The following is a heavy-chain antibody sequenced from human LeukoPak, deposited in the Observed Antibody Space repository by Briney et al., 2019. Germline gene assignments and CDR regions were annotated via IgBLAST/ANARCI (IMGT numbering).Heavy chain of an antibody. CDR1: GFTFSSYW. Sequence: PGGSLRRSCSASGFTFSSYWRIWVRQAQGKGLEGVANIKQDGSEKYYVDSVKGRFTISRDNAKNSLYLQMNSLRAEDTAVYYCARENSSSPTGLYYYYYMDVWGKGTTVTVSS. V-gene: IGHV3-7*01. D-gene: IGHD6-6*01. CDR2: IKQDGSEK. J-gene: IGHJ6*03. CDR3: ARENSSSPTGLYYYYYMDV.